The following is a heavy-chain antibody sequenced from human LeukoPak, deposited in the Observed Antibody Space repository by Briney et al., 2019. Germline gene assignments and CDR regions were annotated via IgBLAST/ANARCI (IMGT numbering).Heavy chain of an antibody. CDR1: GFTFISYG. D-gene: IGHD3-10*01. J-gene: IGHJ4*02. CDR3: ARDNYGSGTYGYFDY. CDR2: IWYDGSNK. Sequence: PGRSLRLSCAASGFTFISYGVHWVRQAPGKGLEWVAVIWYDGSNKYYADSVKGRFTISRDNSNNTLYLQMNGLGAEDTAVYYCARDNYGSGTYGYFDYWGQGTLVTVSS. V-gene: IGHV3-33*01.